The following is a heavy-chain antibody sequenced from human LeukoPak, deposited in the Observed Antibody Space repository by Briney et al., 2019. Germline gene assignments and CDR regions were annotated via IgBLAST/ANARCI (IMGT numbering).Heavy chain of an antibody. CDR2: IDGGGTT. CDR3: ANRGY. J-gene: IGHJ4*02. CDR1: GFTVSSDF. V-gene: IGHV3-66*01. Sequence: GGSLRLSCAASGFTVSSDFMIWVRQAPGRGLEWVSKIDGGGTTNYADSVKGRFTFSRDNSQNTVYLQMNSLRVEDAAMYSCANRGYWGQGTLVTVSS.